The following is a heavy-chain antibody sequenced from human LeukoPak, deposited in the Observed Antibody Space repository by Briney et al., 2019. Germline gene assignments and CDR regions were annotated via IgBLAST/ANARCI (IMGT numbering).Heavy chain of an antibody. J-gene: IGHJ6*02. Sequence: SETLSLTCTVSGGSISSYYWSWIRQPAGKGLEWIGRIYTSGSTNYNPSLKSRVTMSVDTSKYQFSLKLSSVTAADTAVYYCARDPTYYDILTGHRLYYYGMDVWGQGTTVTVSS. CDR3: ARDPTYYDILTGHRLYYYGMDV. V-gene: IGHV4-4*07. D-gene: IGHD3-9*01. CDR1: GGSISSYY. CDR2: IYTSGST.